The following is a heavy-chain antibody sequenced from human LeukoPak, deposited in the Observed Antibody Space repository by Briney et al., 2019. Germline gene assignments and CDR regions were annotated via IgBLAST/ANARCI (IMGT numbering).Heavy chain of an antibody. CDR1: GGTFSSYA. Sequence: GASVKVSCKASGGTFSSYAISWVRQAPGQGLEWMGGIIPIFGTANYAQKFQGRVTITADESTSTAYMELSSLRSEDTAVYYCARGPAHENYYDSSGYYYAYDYWGQGTLVTVSS. D-gene: IGHD3-22*01. CDR2: IIPIFGTA. CDR3: ARGPAHENYYDSSGYYYAYDY. J-gene: IGHJ4*02. V-gene: IGHV1-69*13.